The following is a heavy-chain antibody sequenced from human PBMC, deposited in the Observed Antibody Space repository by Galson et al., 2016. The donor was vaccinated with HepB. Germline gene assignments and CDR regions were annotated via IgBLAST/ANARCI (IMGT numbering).Heavy chain of an antibody. D-gene: IGHD5-12*01. J-gene: IGHJ4*02. Sequence: QSGAEVKKPGESLRISCQGFGYDFTSYWIVWVRQMPGRGLEWMGRIDPGDSDTDYSPSFQGHVSISVDKSTSTAYLHWGSLKASDSAMYYGARRRVKGYSGVDLGYWGPGTLVTVSS. CDR2: IDPGDSDT. V-gene: IGHV5-10-1*01. CDR3: ARRRVKGYSGVDLGY. CDR1: GYDFTSYW.